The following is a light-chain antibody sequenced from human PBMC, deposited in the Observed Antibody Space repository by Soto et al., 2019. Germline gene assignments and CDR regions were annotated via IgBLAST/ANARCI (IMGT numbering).Light chain of an antibody. J-gene: IGKJ1*01. CDR2: GAS. V-gene: IGKV3-15*01. CDR1: QSVSTS. Sequence: EIVMTQSPATLSVSPGERATLSCRASQSVSTSLAWYQQKPGHAPRLLISGASTRATGVPARFSGSGSETEFTLTISRLQSEDFAVYYCHQYNNWWTFGQGTKVEIK. CDR3: HQYNNWWT.